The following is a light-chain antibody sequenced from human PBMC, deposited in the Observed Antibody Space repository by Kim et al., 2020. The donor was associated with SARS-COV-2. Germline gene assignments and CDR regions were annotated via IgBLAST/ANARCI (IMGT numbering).Light chain of an antibody. CDR1: YSNVGRNT. J-gene: IGLJ2*01. V-gene: IGLV1-44*01. CDR2: GYN. CDR3: AAWDDNLNGVG. Sequence: QRGTIFCSGSYSNVGRNTVNWWQQLPGTAPKLLIFGYNQRPSGVPARFSASKSGTSASLAISGLQSEDEADYYCAAWDDNLNGVGFGGGTQLTVL.